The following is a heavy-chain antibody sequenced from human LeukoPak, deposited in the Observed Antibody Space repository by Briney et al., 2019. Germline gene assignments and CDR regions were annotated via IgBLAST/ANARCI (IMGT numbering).Heavy chain of an antibody. J-gene: IGHJ6*03. CDR3: ARARKGYCSSTSCYNSGNYYYYYMDV. CDR1: GGSLSSGSYY. V-gene: IGHV4-61*02. D-gene: IGHD2-2*02. Sequence: SETLSLTCTVSGGSLSSGSYYWSWIRQPAGKGLEWIWRIYTSGSTNYNPSLQSRDTISVDTSNNQFSLKLSSVTAADTAVYYCARARKGYCSSTSCYNSGNYYYYYMDVWGKGTTVTVSS. CDR2: IYTSGST.